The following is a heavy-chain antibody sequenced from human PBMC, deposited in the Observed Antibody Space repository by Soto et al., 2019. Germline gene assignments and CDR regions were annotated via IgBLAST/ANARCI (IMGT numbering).Heavy chain of an antibody. V-gene: IGHV1-18*01. CDR3: SSGPLSGAGSYT. D-gene: IGHD3-10*01. Sequence: QVQLVQSGTEMRKPGASVKVSCKASGYIFTAYGINWVRQAPGQGLAWMGWISASNGNTNYAQKFQGRFTMTTDTPTTTAHMELRSLRSDDTAVYYCSSGPLSGAGSYTWGQGTLGTVAS. J-gene: IGHJ4*02. CDR1: GYIFTAYG. CDR2: ISASNGNT.